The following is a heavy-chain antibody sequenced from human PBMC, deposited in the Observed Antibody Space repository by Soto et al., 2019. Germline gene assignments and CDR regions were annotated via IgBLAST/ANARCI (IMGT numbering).Heavy chain of an antibody. CDR1: GFTLTNYA. Sequence: EVQLLVSGGGSVQPGGSLRLSCEVSGFTLTNYAMSWVRQAPGKGLEWVSQISASGDRTYYADSVKGRFTISKDSSKNTLFLQMDSLRGEDSAVYYCEGSWTWGQGTMVTVSS. CDR2: ISASGDRT. J-gene: IGHJ3*01. CDR3: EGSWT. D-gene: IGHD5-12*01. V-gene: IGHV3-23*01.